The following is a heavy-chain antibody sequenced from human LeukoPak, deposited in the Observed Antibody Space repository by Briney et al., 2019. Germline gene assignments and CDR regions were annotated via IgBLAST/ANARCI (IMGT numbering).Heavy chain of an antibody. CDR3: ARVTTVTTRWIDY. V-gene: IGHV4-38-2*02. D-gene: IGHD4-17*01. J-gene: IGHJ4*02. CDR2: IYHSGST. CDR1: GYSISSGYY. Sequence: PSETLSLTCTVSGYSISSGYYWGWIRPPPGKGLEWIGSIYHSGSTYYNPSLKSRVTISVDTSKNQFSLKLSSVTAADTAVYYCARVTTVTTRWIDYWGQGTLVTVSS.